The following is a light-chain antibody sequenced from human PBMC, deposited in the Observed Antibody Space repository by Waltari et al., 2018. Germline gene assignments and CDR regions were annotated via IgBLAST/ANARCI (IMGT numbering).Light chain of an antibody. J-gene: IGKJ3*01. CDR3: QQYYSTPPLFFT. CDR2: YAS. Sequence: AIRMTQSPFSLSSSVGDRVTITCWASQGISSYLAWYQQKPAKAPKLFIYYASSLQSGDPSRFSGSGDGTDYTLTISSLQPEDFATYYCQQYYSTPPLFFTFGPGTKVDI. CDR1: QGISSY. V-gene: IGKV1D-43*01.